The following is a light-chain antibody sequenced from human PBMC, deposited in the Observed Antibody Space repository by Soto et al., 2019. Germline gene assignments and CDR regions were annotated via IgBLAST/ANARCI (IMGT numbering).Light chain of an antibody. Sequence: EIVLTQSPGTLSLSPGESATLSCRASQSVSSSSLAWYQQKPGQAPRLLFFGVSNRATGIPDRFSGSGSGTDFTLTISRLEPEDFAVYYCQQYGSSPRTFGQGTKVDIK. CDR3: QQYGSSPRT. V-gene: IGKV3-20*01. CDR2: GVS. J-gene: IGKJ1*01. CDR1: QSVSSSS.